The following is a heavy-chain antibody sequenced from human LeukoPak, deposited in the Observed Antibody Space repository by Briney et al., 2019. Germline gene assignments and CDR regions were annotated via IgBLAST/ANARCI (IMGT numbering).Heavy chain of an antibody. CDR2: IYSGGSQ. CDR3: AREDEWELLYY. D-gene: IGHD1-26*01. V-gene: IGHV3-53*01. J-gene: IGHJ4*02. CDR1: GFTFSSNY. Sequence: PGGSLRLSCAASGFTFSSNYMSWVRQAPGKGLEWVSVIYSGGSQYYADSVKGRFTISRDNSKNTLYLQMNSLRAEDTAVYYCAREDEWELLYYWGQGTLVTVSS.